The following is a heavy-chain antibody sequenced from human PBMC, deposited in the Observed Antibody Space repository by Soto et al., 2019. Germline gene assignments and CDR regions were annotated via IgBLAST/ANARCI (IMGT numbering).Heavy chain of an antibody. V-gene: IGHV3-23*01. Sequence: GGSLRLSCGASGFTFGSYAMSWVRQAPGKGLEWVAAISGSGGSTNYADSVRGRFTLSRDNSKNTLYLQMNTLRTEDTAVYYCAKDRTTVPPRYYFDYWGQGALVTVSS. CDR1: GFTFGSYA. CDR2: ISGSGGST. D-gene: IGHD4-4*01. CDR3: AKDRTTVPPRYYFDY. J-gene: IGHJ4*02.